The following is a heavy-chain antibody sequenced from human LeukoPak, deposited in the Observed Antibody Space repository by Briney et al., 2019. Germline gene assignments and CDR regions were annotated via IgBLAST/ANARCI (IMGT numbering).Heavy chain of an antibody. V-gene: IGHV4-39*07. Sequence: SETLSLTCTVSGGSISSSSYYWGWVRQPPGKGLEWMGSINYSGTTYYNPSLNSRVTISVDTYKNQFSLKLSSVTAADTAVYYCARDRGLLSFDYWGQGTLVTVSS. CDR1: GGSISSSSYY. CDR2: INYSGTT. D-gene: IGHD3-10*01. CDR3: ARDRGLLSFDY. J-gene: IGHJ4*02.